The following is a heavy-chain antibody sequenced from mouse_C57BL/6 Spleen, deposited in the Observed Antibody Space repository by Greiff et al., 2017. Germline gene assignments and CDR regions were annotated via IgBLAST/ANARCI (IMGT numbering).Heavy chain of an antibody. CDR1: GYTFTDYY. D-gene: IGHD2-2*01. Sequence: VQLKQSGPVLVKPGASVKMSCKASGYTFTDYYMNWVKQSHGKSLEWIGVINPYNGGTSYNQKFKGKATLTVDKSSSTAYMELNSLTSEDSAVYYCARAGGYAWYFDVWGTGTTVTVSS. CDR3: ARAGGYAWYFDV. CDR2: INPYNGGT. V-gene: IGHV1-19*01. J-gene: IGHJ1*03.